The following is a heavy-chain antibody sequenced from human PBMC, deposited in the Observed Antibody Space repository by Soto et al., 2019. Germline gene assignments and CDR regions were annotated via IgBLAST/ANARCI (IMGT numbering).Heavy chain of an antibody. V-gene: IGHV3-48*03. D-gene: IGHD6-13*01. CDR3: ARAGYSSSWPTLALYGMDV. J-gene: IGHJ6*02. CDR2: ISSSGSTI. Sequence: EVQLVESGGGLVQPGGSLRLSCAASGFTFSSYEMNWVRQAPGKGLEWVSYISSSGSTIYYADSVKGRFTISRDNAKNSLYLQMNSLRAEDTAVYYCARAGYSSSWPTLALYGMDVWGQGTTVTVSS. CDR1: GFTFSSYE.